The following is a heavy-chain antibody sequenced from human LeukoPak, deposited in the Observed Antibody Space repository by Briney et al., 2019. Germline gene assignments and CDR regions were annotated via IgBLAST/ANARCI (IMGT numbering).Heavy chain of an antibody. Sequence: GGALRLSCAASGFTFNTYWMTWVRQVPGKGLEWVANIRNDGSERSYVDSVKGRFTISRDNAKNSLSLQMNSLRAEDTGVYYCAKARDIHPSGNLAYCSSSSCRKGPFGVVITDTYGGSDYWGQGTLVTVSS. CDR2: IRNDGSER. J-gene: IGHJ4*02. V-gene: IGHV3-7*01. D-gene: IGHD2-2*01. CDR3: AKARDIHPSGNLAYCSSSSCRKGPFGVVITDTYGGSDY. CDR1: GFTFNTYW.